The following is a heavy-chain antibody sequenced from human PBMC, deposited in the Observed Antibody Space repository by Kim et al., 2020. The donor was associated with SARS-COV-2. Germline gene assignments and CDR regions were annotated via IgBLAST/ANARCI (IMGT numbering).Heavy chain of an antibody. CDR3: ARDLVVVVPPAILSSDTEDYYYYYGLDV. CDR2: IYSSGSA. V-gene: IGHV4-4*07. Sequence: SETLSLTCTVSGDSTTNNYWNWIQQPAGKGLEWIGRIYSSGSASYNPSLKSRITMSVDTSKNQISLDLSSVTAADTAVYYCARDLVVVVPPAILSSDTEDYYYYYGLDVWGHGTTVTVSS. CDR1: GDSTTNNY. J-gene: IGHJ6*02. D-gene: IGHD2-2*01.